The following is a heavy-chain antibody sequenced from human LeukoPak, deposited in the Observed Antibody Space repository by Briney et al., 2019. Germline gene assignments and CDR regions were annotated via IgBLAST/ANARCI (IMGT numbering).Heavy chain of an antibody. CDR3: ARDRSGGTYSNDAFDI. Sequence: PSETLTLTCAVSGASVSRRHWWRWVRQSPANRLEWIGEIYPSGSTTYNPSLKSRVSISVDKSKNQFSLKLTSVTAADTAVYYCARDRSGGTYSNDAFDIWGQGTMVTVSS. CDR1: GASVSRRHW. D-gene: IGHD1-26*01. CDR2: IYPSGST. J-gene: IGHJ3*02. V-gene: IGHV4-4*02.